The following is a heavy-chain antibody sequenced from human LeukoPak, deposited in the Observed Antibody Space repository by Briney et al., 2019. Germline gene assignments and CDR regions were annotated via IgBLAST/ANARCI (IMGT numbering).Heavy chain of an antibody. CDR2: IYPGDSDT. CDR3: ARHSCSSTGCFTGFDP. CDR1: GYSFTSYW. V-gene: IGHV5-51*01. J-gene: IGHJ5*02. Sequence: GESLKISCKGSGYSFTSYWIGWVRQMPGKGLEWMGIIYPGDSDTRYSPSFQGQVTISADKSISTAYLQWSSLKASDTAMYYCARHSCSSTGCFTGFDPWGQGTLVTVSS. D-gene: IGHD2-2*01.